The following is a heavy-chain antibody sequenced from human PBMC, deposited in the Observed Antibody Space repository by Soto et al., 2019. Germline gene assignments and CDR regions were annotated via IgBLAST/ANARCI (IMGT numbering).Heavy chain of an antibody. CDR1: GGSISSSNW. Sequence: SETLSLTCAVSGGSISSSNWWSWVRQPPGKGLEWIGEIYHSGSTNYNPSLKSRVTISVDKSKNQFSLKLSSVTAADTAVYYCARCYGSGSSYHYYYGMDVWGQGTTVNVP. CDR2: IYHSGST. CDR3: ARCYGSGSSYHYYYGMDV. J-gene: IGHJ6*02. V-gene: IGHV4-4*02. D-gene: IGHD3-10*01.